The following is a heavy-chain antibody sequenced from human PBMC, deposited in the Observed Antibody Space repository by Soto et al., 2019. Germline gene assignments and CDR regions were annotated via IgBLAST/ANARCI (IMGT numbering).Heavy chain of an antibody. J-gene: IGHJ5*02. D-gene: IGHD3-10*01. CDR1: GGSITSGNSYS. Sequence: SETLSLTCGISGGSITSGNSYSWAWIRQPPGRGLEWIGSISQTGATSYNPSLKSRVSVSLDKSKNQFSLRLSSVTAADMAVYYCARAVSPYFGTWFDPWGQGTLVTVSS. CDR3: ARAVSPYFGTWFDP. CDR2: ISQTGAT. V-gene: IGHV4-30-2*01.